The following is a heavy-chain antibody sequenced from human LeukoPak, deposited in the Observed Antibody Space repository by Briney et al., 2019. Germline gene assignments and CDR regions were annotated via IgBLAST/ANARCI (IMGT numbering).Heavy chain of an antibody. J-gene: IGHJ6*03. CDR1: GFTFSDYY. CDR3: ARDPYSGSYGNYYYYFMDV. D-gene: IGHD1-26*01. V-gene: IGHV3-11*04. CDR2: ISSSGSYI. Sequence: GGSLRLSCAASGFTFSDYYMSWIRQAPGKGLEWVSYISSSGSYIYYADSVKGRFTISRDNAKNSLYLQMNSLRAEDTAVYYCARDPYSGSYGNYYYYFMDVWGKGTTVTISS.